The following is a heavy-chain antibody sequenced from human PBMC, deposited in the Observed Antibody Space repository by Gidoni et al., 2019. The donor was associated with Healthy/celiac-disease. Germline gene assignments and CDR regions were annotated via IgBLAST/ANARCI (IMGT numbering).Heavy chain of an antibody. V-gene: IGHV4-31*03. J-gene: IGHJ4*02. CDR1: GGTIRSGGYY. D-gene: IGHD3-22*01. CDR2: IYYSGST. Sequence: QVQLQESGPGLVKPSQTLSLTCTVSGGTIRSGGYYWSWIRQHPGKGLEWIGYIYYSGSTYYNPSLKSRVTISVDTSKNQFSLKLSSVTAADTGVYYCARSIVVITTSYFDYWGQGTLVTVSS. CDR3: ARSIVVITTSYFDY.